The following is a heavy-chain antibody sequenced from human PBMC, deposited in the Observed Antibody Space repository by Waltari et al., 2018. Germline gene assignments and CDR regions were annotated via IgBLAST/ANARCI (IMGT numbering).Heavy chain of an antibody. V-gene: IGHV4-39*07. J-gene: IGHJ3*01. CDR2: SSESGST. CDR3: ARRENYNFWRDSFDV. Sequence: QQHLQESGPGLVKPSETLSLTCTVAGVSISRSYYYWGWIRQPPGKGLEWIGQSSESGSTSYHPTLKSRVTISVDTSRNQISLNLYSVTAADAAVYYCARRENYNFWRDSFDVWGQGTVVTVSS. CDR1: GVSISRSYYY. D-gene: IGHD3-3*01.